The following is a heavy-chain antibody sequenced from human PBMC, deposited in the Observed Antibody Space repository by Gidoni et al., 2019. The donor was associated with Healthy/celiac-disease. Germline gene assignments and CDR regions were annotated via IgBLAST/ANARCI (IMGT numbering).Heavy chain of an antibody. D-gene: IGHD3-22*01. Sequence: EVQRVEAGGGLVQPGRYLRLSCAAAGSTFDDYAMHWVRQAPGKGLEWVSVISWNRGSIGYADSVKGRFTISRDNATNSLYLQMNSLRAEDTALYYCAKGTYYYDSSGWVDYWGQGTLVTVSS. V-gene: IGHV3-9*01. J-gene: IGHJ4*02. CDR3: AKGTYYYDSSGWVDY. CDR2: ISWNRGSI. CDR1: GSTFDDYA.